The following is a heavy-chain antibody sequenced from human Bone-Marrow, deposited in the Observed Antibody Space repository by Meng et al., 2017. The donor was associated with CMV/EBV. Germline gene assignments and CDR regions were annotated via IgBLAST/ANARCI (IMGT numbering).Heavy chain of an antibody. D-gene: IGHD3-3*01. V-gene: IGHV3-74*01. J-gene: IGHJ2*01. Sequence: GGSLRLSCAASGFTFSSYWMHWVRQAPGKGLVWVSRINSDGSSTSYADSVKGRFTISRDNAENTLYLQMNSLRAEDTAVYYCARSPYYDFWSGYDWYFDLWGRGTLVTVSS. CDR1: GFTFSSYW. CDR3: ARSPYYDFWSGYDWYFDL. CDR2: INSDGSST.